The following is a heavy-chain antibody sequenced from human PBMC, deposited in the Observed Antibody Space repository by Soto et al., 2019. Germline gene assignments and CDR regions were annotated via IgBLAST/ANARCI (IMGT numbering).Heavy chain of an antibody. J-gene: IGHJ4*02. D-gene: IGHD3-22*01. CDR1: GYPFPSFE. V-gene: IGHV1-3*01. CDR3: ARESDHYQDFFQN. Sequence: QVHLVQSGAEVKKPGASVKVSCKTSGYPFPSFEIHWIRQAPGQRPEWMGGISNAGSGSIKYSQRFQDRLTISGDKRATTVYMTLRSLTSEDTAIYYCARESDHYQDFFQNWGQGSLVTVSA. CDR2: ISNAGSGSI.